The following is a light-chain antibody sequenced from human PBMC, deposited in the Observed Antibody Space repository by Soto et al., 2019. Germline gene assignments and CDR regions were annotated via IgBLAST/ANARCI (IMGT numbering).Light chain of an antibody. Sequence: EIVLTQSPGTLSLSPGERATLYCRASQSVGSDYLAWYQQKPGQAPRLLIYDASNRATGIPARFSGSGSGTDFTLTISSLDPEDFAVYYCQQRRTWPTGITFAQGTRMAI. V-gene: IGKV3-11*01. CDR3: QQRRTWPTGIT. CDR2: DAS. J-gene: IGKJ5*01. CDR1: QSVGSDY.